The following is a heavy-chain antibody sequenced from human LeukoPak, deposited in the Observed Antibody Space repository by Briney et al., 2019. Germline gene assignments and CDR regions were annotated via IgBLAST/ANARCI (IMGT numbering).Heavy chain of an antibody. CDR2: INPSGGST. V-gene: IGHV1-46*01. CDR3: ARRKVSYYGMDV. J-gene: IGHJ6*02. Sequence: ASVKVSCKASGYTFTSYYMHWVRQAPGQGLEWMGIINPSGGSTSYAQKFQGRVTMTRDTSTSTVYMELRSLRSDDTAVYYCARRKVSYYGMDVWGQGTTVTVSS. CDR1: GYTFTSYY. D-gene: IGHD2-21*01.